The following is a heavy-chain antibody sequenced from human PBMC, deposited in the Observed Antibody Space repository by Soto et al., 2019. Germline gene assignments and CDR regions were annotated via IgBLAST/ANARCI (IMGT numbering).Heavy chain of an antibody. D-gene: IGHD2-2*01. CDR3: ARGKAIDAEIYNGFDP. V-gene: IGHV1-2*02. J-gene: IGHJ5*02. CDR1: GHTFTGYY. CDR2: INHNSGGT. Sequence: QVQPVQSGAEVKKPGASVKISCKASGHTFTGYYIHWVRQSPGQGLEWMGWINHNSGGTDYGQKFQGRVTMTRDTSISTVYMELTRLRSADTAVYDCARGKAIDAEIYNGFDPWGQGTLVTVSS.